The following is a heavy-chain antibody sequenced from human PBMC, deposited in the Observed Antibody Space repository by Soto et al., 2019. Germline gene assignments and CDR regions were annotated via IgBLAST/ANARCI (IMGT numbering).Heavy chain of an antibody. V-gene: IGHV3-74*01. J-gene: IGHJ6*03. Sequence: EVKLVESGGGLVQPGGSLRLSCAASGFTFSNYWMYWVRQAPGQGLVWVSRINSDGSVSRYADSVKGRLTISRDNVKNTLYLQMRRLRVEDTAVYYCARGDCVGGSCYSLAGSFYYYMDVWGKGTTVTVFS. CDR3: ARGDCVGGSCYSLAGSFYYYMDV. CDR2: INSDGSVS. CDR1: GFTFSNYW. D-gene: IGHD2-15*01.